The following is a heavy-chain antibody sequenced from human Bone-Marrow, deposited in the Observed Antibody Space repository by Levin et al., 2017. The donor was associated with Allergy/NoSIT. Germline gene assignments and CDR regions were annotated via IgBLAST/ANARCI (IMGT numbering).Heavy chain of an antibody. CDR1: GYTFTSYD. CDR3: ARGEAGRLTLGS. D-gene: IGHD6-6*01. V-gene: IGHV1-8*01. Sequence: ASVKVSCKASGYTFTSYDINWVRQATGQGLEYMGWMNPNRANTGYAQKFQGRVTMTRNTSISTAYMELRSLRSEDTAVYYCARGEAGRLTLGSWGQGTLVTVSS. CDR2: MNPNRANT. J-gene: IGHJ5*02.